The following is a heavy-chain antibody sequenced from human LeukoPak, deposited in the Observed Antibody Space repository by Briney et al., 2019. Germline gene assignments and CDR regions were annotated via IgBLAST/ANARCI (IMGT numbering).Heavy chain of an antibody. Sequence: PSETLSLTCTVSGGSISSGDHYWSWIRQPPGKGLEWIGYIYYSGSTYYNPSLKSRVIISVDTSKNQFSLNLSSVTAADTAVYYCARQEGYCSSVSCYPFDYWGQGTLVTVSS. CDR2: IYYSGST. CDR1: GGSISSGDHY. J-gene: IGHJ4*02. V-gene: IGHV4-30-4*01. CDR3: ARQEGYCSSVSCYPFDY. D-gene: IGHD2-2*01.